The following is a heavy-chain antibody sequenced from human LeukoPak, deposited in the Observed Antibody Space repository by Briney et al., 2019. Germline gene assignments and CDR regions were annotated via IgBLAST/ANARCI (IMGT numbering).Heavy chain of an antibody. V-gene: IGHV1-24*01. J-gene: IGHJ3*02. CDR3: ATDRFFRRRDAFDI. CDR2: FDPEDGET. CDR1: GYTLTELS. Sequence: GASVKVSCKVSGYTLTELSMHWVRQAPGKGLEWMGGFDPEDGETIYAQKFQGRVTMTEDTSTDTAYMELSSLRSEDTAVYYCATDRFFRRRDAFDIWGQGTMVTVSS. D-gene: IGHD3-3*01.